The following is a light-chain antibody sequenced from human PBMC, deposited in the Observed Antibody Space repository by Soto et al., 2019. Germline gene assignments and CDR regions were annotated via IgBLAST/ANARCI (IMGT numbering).Light chain of an antibody. CDR2: DVS. Sequence: QCDLTQPAFVTGDPGQLSSISCTGTSSDVGGYNYVSWYQQHPGKAPKLMIYDVSNRPSGVSNRFSGSKSGNTASLTISGLQVVDEVYFNGRSSTGSYTLYVFG. V-gene: IGLV2-14*01. J-gene: IGLJ1*01. CDR3: RSSTGSYTLYV. CDR1: SSDVGGYNY.